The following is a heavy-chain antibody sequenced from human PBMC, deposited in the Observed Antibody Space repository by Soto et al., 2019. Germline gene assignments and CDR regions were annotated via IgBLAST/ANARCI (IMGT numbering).Heavy chain of an antibody. V-gene: IGHV3-30-3*01. CDR2: ISYDGSNK. J-gene: IGHJ6*02. D-gene: IGHD3-10*01. CDR3: ARDRDYYGSGTRGNYYDDMDV. CDR1: GFTFRDYA. Sequence: GGSLRLSCAASGFTFRDYAMHWVRQAPGKGLEWVAVISYDGSNKYYADSVKGRFIISRDNSKNTLYLQMHSLRAEDTAVYSCARDRDYYGSGTRGNYYDDMDVWGQGTTVTVSS.